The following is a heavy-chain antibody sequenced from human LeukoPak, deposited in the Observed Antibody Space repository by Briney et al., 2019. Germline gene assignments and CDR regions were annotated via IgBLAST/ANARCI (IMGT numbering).Heavy chain of an antibody. CDR3: AQPDF. CDR1: GITFRSSS. CDR2: IRFDGSTK. J-gene: IGHJ4*02. V-gene: IGHV3-30*02. Sequence: GGSRRLSCVASGITFRSSSMHWARQAPGKGLEWLAFIRFDGSTKYYADSVKGRFTVSRDNSKSTLYLQMNSLRAEDTAVYYCAQPDFWGQGTLVTVSS.